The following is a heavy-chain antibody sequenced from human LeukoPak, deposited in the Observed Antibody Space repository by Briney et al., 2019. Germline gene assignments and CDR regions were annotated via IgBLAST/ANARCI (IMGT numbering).Heavy chain of an antibody. D-gene: IGHD3-3*01. Sequence: GRSLRLSCAASGFTFSSSAMHWVRQAPGKGLEWVAVISYDESNKYYADSVKGRFTISRDNSKNTLCLQVNSLRAEDTAVYYCARGTDTKPFWSGYWVDVWGQGTTVTVSS. J-gene: IGHJ6*02. CDR3: ARGTDTKPFWSGYWVDV. CDR2: ISYDESNK. CDR1: GFTFSSSA. V-gene: IGHV3-30*03.